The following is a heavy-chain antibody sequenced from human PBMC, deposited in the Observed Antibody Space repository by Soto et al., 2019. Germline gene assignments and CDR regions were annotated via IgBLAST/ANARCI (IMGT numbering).Heavy chain of an antibody. J-gene: IGHJ6*04. Sequence: SETLSLTCTVSGGSISSSSYYWGWIRQPPGRGLEWIGSIYYSGSTYYNPSLKSRVTISVDTSKNQFSLKLSSVTAADTAVYFCARLTTGTTVSSSYGMDVWGKGTTVPVSS. CDR2: IYYSGST. D-gene: IGHD1-1*01. V-gene: IGHV4-39*01. CDR3: ARLTTGTTVSSSYGMDV. CDR1: GGSISSSSYY.